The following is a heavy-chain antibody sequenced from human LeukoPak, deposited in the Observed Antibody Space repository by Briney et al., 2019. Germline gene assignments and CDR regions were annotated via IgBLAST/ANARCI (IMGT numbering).Heavy chain of an antibody. J-gene: IGHJ4*02. D-gene: IGHD3-9*01. CDR3: ARQYYDILTGYYNFDY. V-gene: IGHV1-2*04. CDR1: GYTFTGYY. Sequence: ASVKVSCKASGYTFTGYYMHWVRQAPGQGLERMGWINPNSGGTNYAQKFQGWVTMTRDTSISTAYMELSRLRSDDTAVYYCARQYYDILTGYYNFDYWGQGTLVTVSS. CDR2: INPNSGGT.